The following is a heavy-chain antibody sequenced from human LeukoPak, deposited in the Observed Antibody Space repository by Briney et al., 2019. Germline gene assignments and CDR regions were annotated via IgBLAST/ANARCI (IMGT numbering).Heavy chain of an antibody. CDR3: ARDSPDYYDSSGLLLD. CDR1: GYTFTSYY. Sequence: ASVTVSCTASGYTFTSYYMHWVRQAPGQGLEWMGIINPSGGSTSYAQKFQGRVTMTRDTSTSTVYMELSSLRSEDTAVYYCARDSPDYYDSSGLLLDWGQGTLVTVSS. V-gene: IGHV1-46*01. CDR2: INPSGGST. J-gene: IGHJ4*02. D-gene: IGHD3-22*01.